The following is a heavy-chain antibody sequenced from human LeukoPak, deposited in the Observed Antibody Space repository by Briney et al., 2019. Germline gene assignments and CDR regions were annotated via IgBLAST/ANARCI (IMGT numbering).Heavy chain of an antibody. CDR2: IYHSGST. Sequence: PSETLSLTCTVSGYSISSGYYWGWIRQPPGQGLEWIGSIYHSGSTYYNPSLKSRVTISVDTSKNQFSLKLSSVTAADTAVYYCARVSAIVGATTRFGHFDYWGQGTLVTVSS. CDR1: GYSISSGYY. D-gene: IGHD1-26*01. CDR3: ARVSAIVGATTRFGHFDY. V-gene: IGHV4-38-2*02. J-gene: IGHJ4*02.